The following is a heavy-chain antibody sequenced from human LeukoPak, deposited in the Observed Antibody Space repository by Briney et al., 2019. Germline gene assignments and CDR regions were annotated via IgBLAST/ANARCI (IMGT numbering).Heavy chain of an antibody. V-gene: IGHV3-49*04. J-gene: IGHJ6*02. Sequence: GGSLRLSCTASGFTFGDYAMSWVRQAPGKGLEWVGFIRSKAYGGTTEYAASVKGRFTISRDDSKSIAYLQMNSLKTEDTAVYYCTRVPAGGARGWYRCYYGMDVWGQGTTVTVSS. CDR2: IRSKAYGGTT. D-gene: IGHD6-19*01. CDR3: TRVPAGGARGWYRCYYGMDV. CDR1: GFTFGDYA.